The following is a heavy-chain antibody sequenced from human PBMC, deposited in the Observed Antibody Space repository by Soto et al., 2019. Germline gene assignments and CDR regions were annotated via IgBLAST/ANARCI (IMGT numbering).Heavy chain of an antibody. Sequence: GGSLRLSCAASGFTFSDYYMSWIRQAPGKGLEWVSYISSSGSIIYYADSVKGRFTISRDNAKSSLYLQLNSLRAEDTAVYYCARDLGYYASDGYFDYWGQGTLVTVSS. CDR2: ISSSGSII. D-gene: IGHD3-22*01. J-gene: IGHJ4*02. V-gene: IGHV3-11*01. CDR3: ARDLGYYASDGYFDY. CDR1: GFTFSDYY.